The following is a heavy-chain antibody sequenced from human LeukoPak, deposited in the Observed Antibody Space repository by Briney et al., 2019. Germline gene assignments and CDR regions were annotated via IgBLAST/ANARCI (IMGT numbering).Heavy chain of an antibody. Sequence: PSETLSLTCTVSGGSISSGGYYWSWIRQHPGKGLEWIGSIYYSGSTYYNPSLKSRVTISVDTSKNQFSLKLSSVTAADTAVYYCARDRGNTVTTPLGWFDPWGQGTLVTVSS. D-gene: IGHD4-17*01. CDR1: GGSISSGGYY. CDR2: IYYSGST. V-gene: IGHV4-31*03. J-gene: IGHJ5*02. CDR3: ARDRGNTVTTPLGWFDP.